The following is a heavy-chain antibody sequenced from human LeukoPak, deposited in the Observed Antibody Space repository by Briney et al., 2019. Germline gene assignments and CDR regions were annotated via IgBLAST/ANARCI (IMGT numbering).Heavy chain of an antibody. J-gene: IGHJ4*02. D-gene: IGHD3-3*01. Sequence: SGPTLVNPTQALTLTCTFSGFSLSTSGVGVGWIRQPPGKALEWLALSYWDEDKRYNPSRKSRQTITQGTSKNQVVLTMTNMDPVDTATYYCAHRQVNYDFWSGYHPGDYFDYWGQGTLVTVSS. CDR2: SYWDEDK. CDR3: AHRQVNYDFWSGYHPGDYFDY. V-gene: IGHV2-5*02. CDR1: GFSLSTSGVG.